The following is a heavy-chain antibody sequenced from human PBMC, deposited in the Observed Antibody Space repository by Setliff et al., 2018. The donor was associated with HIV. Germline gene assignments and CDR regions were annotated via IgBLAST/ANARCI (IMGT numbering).Heavy chain of an antibody. D-gene: IGHD5-12*01. J-gene: IGHJ5*02. CDR2: IAKTGST. CDR1: GVSITNGTSY. CDR3: ARDFKRYNSPCRFDP. Sequence: SETLSLTCTVSGVSITNGTSYRNWIRQPAGKGLEWIGRIAKTGSTNYNPSLKSRLTISMDTSKNQFSLKLNSVTAADTAVYYCARDFKRYNSPCRFDPWGPGTLVTVSS. V-gene: IGHV4-61*02.